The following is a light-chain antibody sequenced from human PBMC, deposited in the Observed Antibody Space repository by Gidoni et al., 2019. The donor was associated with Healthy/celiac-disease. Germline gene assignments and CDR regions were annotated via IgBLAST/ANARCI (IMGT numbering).Light chain of an antibody. V-gene: IGKV3-11*01. J-gene: IGKJ3*01. CDR2: DAS. CDR3: QQRSL. Sequence: DSVLTQSPATLSLSPGERATLSCRASQSVSSYLAWYQQKPGQAPRLLIYDASNRATGIPARFSGSGSGTDFTLTISSLEPEDFAVYYCQQRSLFGPGTKVDVK. CDR1: QSVSSY.